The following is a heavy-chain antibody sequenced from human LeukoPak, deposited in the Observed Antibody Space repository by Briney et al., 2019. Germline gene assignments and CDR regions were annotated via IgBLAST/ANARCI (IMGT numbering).Heavy chain of an antibody. D-gene: IGHD4-11*01. CDR3: ARDYGTTTTTKRWGFFDY. CDR2: IWYDGSNK. V-gene: IGHV3-33*01. CDR1: GFTFSRHG. Sequence: GGSLRLSCAASGFTFSRHGMHWVRQAPGKGLEWVAVIWYDGSNKYYADSVKGRFTISRDNSKNTLYLQMNSLRVEDTAVYYCARDYGTTTTTKRWGFFDYWGQGALVTVSS. J-gene: IGHJ4*02.